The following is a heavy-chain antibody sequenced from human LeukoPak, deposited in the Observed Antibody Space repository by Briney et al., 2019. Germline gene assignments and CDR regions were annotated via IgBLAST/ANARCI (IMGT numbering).Heavy chain of an antibody. CDR1: GGSFSGYY. CDR3: ARGRGYYYDSSGYYYDKGSDY. CDR2: INHSGST. J-gene: IGHJ4*02. Sequence: SETLSLTCAVYGGSFSGYYWSWIRQPPGKGVEWIGEINHSGSTNYNPSLKSRVTISVDTSKNQFSLKLSSVTAADTAVYYCARGRGYYYDSSGYYYDKGSDYWGQGTLVTVSS. V-gene: IGHV4-34*01. D-gene: IGHD3-22*01.